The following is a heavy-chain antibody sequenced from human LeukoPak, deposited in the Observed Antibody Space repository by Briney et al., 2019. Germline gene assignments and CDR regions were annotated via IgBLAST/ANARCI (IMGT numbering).Heavy chain of an antibody. CDR1: GYTFTSYY. J-gene: IGHJ4*02. CDR2: INPNSGGT. Sequence: ASVKVSCKASGYTFTSYYMHWVRQAPGQGLEWMGWINPNSGGTNYAQKFQGRVTMTRDTSISTAYMELSRLRSDDTAVYYCARGDPYYYDSSGYFLNYWGQGTLVTVSS. V-gene: IGHV1-2*02. D-gene: IGHD3-22*01. CDR3: ARGDPYYYDSSGYFLNY.